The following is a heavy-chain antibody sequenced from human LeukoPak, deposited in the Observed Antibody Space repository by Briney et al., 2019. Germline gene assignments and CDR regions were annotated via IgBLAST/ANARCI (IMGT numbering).Heavy chain of an antibody. V-gene: IGHV3-74*01. Sequence: GGSLRLSCAASGFTFSNYWMHWVRHTPGKGLVWVSRIKGDGSSTSYADSVKGRFTISRDNAKNTLYLQMSSLRAEDTAVYYCARDGYSFGHDFDYWGQGTLVTVSS. D-gene: IGHD5-18*01. J-gene: IGHJ4*02. CDR1: GFTFSNYW. CDR2: IKGDGSST. CDR3: ARDGYSFGHDFDY.